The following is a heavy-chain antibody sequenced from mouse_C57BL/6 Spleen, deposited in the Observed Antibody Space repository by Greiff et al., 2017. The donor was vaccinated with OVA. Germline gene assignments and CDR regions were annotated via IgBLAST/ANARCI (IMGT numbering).Heavy chain of an antibody. V-gene: IGHV14-3*01. CDR2: IDPANGNT. D-gene: IGHD1-1*01. CDR1: GFNIKNTY. Sequence: VQLKESVAELVRPGASVKLSCPASGFNIKNTYMHWVKQRPEQGLEWIGRIDPANGNTKYAPKFQGKATITADTSSSTAYLQLSSLTSEDTAIYYCATGYGSSYYFDYWGQGTTLTVSS. J-gene: IGHJ2*01. CDR3: ATGYGSSYYFDY.